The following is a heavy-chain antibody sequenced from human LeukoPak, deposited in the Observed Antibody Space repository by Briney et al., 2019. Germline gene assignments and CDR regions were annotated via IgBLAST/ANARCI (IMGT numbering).Heavy chain of an antibody. CDR1: EFTFSNAW. J-gene: IGHJ4*02. V-gene: IGHV3-15*01. CDR2: IKSKTDGGTT. D-gene: IGHD3-3*01. CDR3: TTLGDYDFWSGYLDY. Sequence: PGGSLRLSCAASEFTFSNAWMSWVRQAPGKGLEWVGRIKSKTDGGTTDYAAPVNARFIISRDDSKNTLYLQMNSLKTEDTAVYYCTTLGDYDFWSGYLDYWGQGTLVTVSS.